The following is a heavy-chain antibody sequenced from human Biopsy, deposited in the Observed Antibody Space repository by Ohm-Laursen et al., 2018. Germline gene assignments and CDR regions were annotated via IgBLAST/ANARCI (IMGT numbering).Heavy chain of an antibody. Sequence: ASVKVSCNGPTYTFTDYYIHWVRQAPGQGLEWMGWINPKSGDTNSAQKFHGRVSFTADTSISTAYLELNKLRSDDTAVYFCARNQDGLNWNYLDYWGQGTLVTVSS. CDR2: INPKSGDT. CDR1: TYTFTDYY. CDR3: ARNQDGLNWNYLDY. V-gene: IGHV1-2*02. D-gene: IGHD3-3*01. J-gene: IGHJ4*02.